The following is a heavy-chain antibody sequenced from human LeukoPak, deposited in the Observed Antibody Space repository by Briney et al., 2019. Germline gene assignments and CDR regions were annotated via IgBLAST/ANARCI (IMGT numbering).Heavy chain of an antibody. D-gene: IGHD2-21*02. CDR2: IRSKAYGGTT. V-gene: IGHV3-49*03. CDR3: TRDRGDPPATTGYGMDV. J-gene: IGHJ6*02. Sequence: GGSLRLSCTASGFTFGDYAMNWFRQAPGKGLEWVSFIRSKAYGGTTEYAASVKGRFTISRDDSKSIAYLQMNSLKTEDTAVYYCTRDRGDPPATTGYGMDVWGQGTTVTVSS. CDR1: GFTFGDYA.